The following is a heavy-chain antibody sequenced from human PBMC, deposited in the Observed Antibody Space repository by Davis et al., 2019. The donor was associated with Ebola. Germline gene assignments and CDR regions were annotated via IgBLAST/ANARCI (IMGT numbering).Heavy chain of an antibody. Sequence: PGGSLRLSCAASGFTFSSYSMNWVRQAPGKGLEWVSSISSSSSYIYYADSVKGRFTISRDNAKNTLYLQMNSLRAEDTAVYYCARDGNWGFDYWGQGTLVTVSS. CDR3: ARDGNWGFDY. J-gene: IGHJ4*02. CDR2: ISSSSSYI. V-gene: IGHV3-21*01. D-gene: IGHD7-27*01. CDR1: GFTFSSYS.